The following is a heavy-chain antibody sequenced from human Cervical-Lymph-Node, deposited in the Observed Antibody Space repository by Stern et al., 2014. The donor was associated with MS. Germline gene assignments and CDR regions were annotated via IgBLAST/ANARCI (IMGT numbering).Heavy chain of an antibody. CDR2: IYYSGAT. CDR3: ARELSGMYGMDV. D-gene: IGHD1-1*01. V-gene: IGHV4-31*03. Sequence: QLQLQESGPGLVQPSQTLSLTCTVSGGSINNGDYYWSWVRQHPGKGLEWLGYIYYSGATYYNPSLKGRLTISVDTSKRHFSLKLTSVTAADTAVYYCARELSGMYGMDVWGQGTTVTVSS. CDR1: GGSINNGDYY. J-gene: IGHJ6*02.